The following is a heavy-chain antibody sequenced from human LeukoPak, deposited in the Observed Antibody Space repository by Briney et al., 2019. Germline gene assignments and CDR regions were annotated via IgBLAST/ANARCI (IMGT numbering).Heavy chain of an antibody. CDR1: GYTLTELS. V-gene: IGHV1-24*01. CDR3: ASPSIAVAGFDY. Sequence: ASVKVPCKVSGYTLTELSMHWVRQAPGKGLEWMGGFDPEDGETIYAQKFQGRITMTEDTSTDTAYMELSSLRSEDTAVYYCASPSIAVAGFDYWGQGTLVTVSS. J-gene: IGHJ4*02. D-gene: IGHD6-19*01. CDR2: FDPEDGET.